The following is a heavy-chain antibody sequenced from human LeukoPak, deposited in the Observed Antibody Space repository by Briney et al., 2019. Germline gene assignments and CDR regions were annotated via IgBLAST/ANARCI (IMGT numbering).Heavy chain of an antibody. J-gene: IGHJ4*02. CDR3: ARDRGISGWHYDY. CDR1: GYPFTAYY. D-gene: IGHD6-19*01. V-gene: IGHV1-2*02. Sequence: GASVKVSCKASGYPFTAYYIHWVRQAPGQGLEWMGWINPNSGAIKYAQRFQGRITMTRDTSISTAYMELSSLRSDDTAVYYCARDRGISGWHYDYWGQGTLVTVSS. CDR2: INPNSGAI.